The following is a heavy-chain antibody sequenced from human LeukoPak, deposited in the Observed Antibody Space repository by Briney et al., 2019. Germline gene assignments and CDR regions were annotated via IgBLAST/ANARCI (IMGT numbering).Heavy chain of an antibody. J-gene: IGHJ3*02. CDR2: IYYSGST. Sequence: PSETLSLTCTVSGGSISSYYWSWIRQPPGKGLEWIGYIYYSGSTNYNPSLKSRVTISVDTSKNQFSLKLSSVTAADTAVYYCARAHPLLWFGVDAFDIRGQGTMVTVSS. D-gene: IGHD3-10*01. CDR3: ARAHPLLWFGVDAFDI. CDR1: GGSISSYY. V-gene: IGHV4-59*01.